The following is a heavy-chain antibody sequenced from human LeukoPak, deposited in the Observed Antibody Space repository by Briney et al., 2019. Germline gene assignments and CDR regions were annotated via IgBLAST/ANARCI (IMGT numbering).Heavy chain of an antibody. Sequence: GRSLRLSCAASGFTFDDYAMHWVRQAPGKGLEWVSGIGWNSGSIGYADSVKGRFTISRDNAKNSLYLQMNSLRAEDTALYYCAKASDYDILTGLNLDYWGQGTLVTVSS. CDR3: AKASDYDILTGLNLDY. V-gene: IGHV3-9*01. J-gene: IGHJ4*02. CDR2: IGWNSGSI. D-gene: IGHD3-9*01. CDR1: GFTFDDYA.